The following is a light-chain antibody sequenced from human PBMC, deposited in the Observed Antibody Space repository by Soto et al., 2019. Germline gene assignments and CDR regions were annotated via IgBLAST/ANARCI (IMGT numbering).Light chain of an antibody. V-gene: IGLV2-14*01. CDR1: SSDVGGYNY. CDR2: DVS. J-gene: IGLJ1*01. CDR3: NSYTTSNTRQTV. Sequence: QSALTQPGSVSGSPGQSITISCTGTSSDVGGYNYVSWYQQHPGKAPKFMIYDVSNRPSGVSTRFSGSKSGNTASLTISGLQAEDEADYYCNSYTTSNTRQTVFGTGTKLTVL.